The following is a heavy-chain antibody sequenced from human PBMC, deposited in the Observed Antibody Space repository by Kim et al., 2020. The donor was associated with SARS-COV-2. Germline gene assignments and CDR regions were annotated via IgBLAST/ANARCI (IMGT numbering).Heavy chain of an antibody. J-gene: IGHJ6*02. V-gene: IGHV4-39*01. CDR2: IYYSGST. Sequence: SETLSLTCTVSGGSISSSSYYWGWIRQPPGKGLEWIGSIYYSGSTYYNPSLKSRVTISVETSKNQFSLKLSSVTAADTAVYYCARVDCSGGSCFPPGYGMDVWGQGTTVTVSS. D-gene: IGHD2-15*01. CDR3: ARVDCSGGSCFPPGYGMDV. CDR1: GGSISSSSYY.